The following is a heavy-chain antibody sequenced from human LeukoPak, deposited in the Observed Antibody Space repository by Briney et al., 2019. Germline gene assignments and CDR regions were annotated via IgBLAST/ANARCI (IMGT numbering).Heavy chain of an antibody. Sequence: ASVKVSCRASGYTFTGYYLHWVRQAPGQGLEWMGWINPNTGGTNYAQKFQGRVTMTRGTSISTAYMELSRLRSDDTAVYYCARDPNWNYGDYWGQGTLVTVSS. V-gene: IGHV1-2*02. D-gene: IGHD1-7*01. CDR2: INPNTGGT. J-gene: IGHJ4*02. CDR1: GYTFTGYY. CDR3: ARDPNWNYGDY.